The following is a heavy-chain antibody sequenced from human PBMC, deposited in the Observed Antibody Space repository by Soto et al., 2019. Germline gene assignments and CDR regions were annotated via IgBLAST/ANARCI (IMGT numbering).Heavy chain of an antibody. D-gene: IGHD6-13*01. V-gene: IGHV5-51*01. CDR2: IYPGDSDT. CDR1: GYSFTSYW. Sequence: PGESLKISCKGSGYSFTSYWIGWVRQMPGKGLEWMGIIYPGDSDTRYSPSFQGQVTVSADKSISTAYLQWSSLKASDTAMYYCARHGSSSWYYFDYWGQGTLVTVSS. J-gene: IGHJ4*02. CDR3: ARHGSSSWYYFDY.